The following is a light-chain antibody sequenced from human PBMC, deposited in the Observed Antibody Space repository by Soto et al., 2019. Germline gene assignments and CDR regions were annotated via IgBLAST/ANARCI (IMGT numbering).Light chain of an antibody. CDR2: EVS. Sequence: QSALTQPPSASGSPGQSVTISCTGTSSDVGGYNYVSWYQQHPGKAPKLMIYEVSKRPSGVPDRFSGSKSGNTASLTVSGLQAEDEADYYCSSYAVSFSLDVVFGGGTQLTVL. CDR3: SSYAVSFSLDVV. V-gene: IGLV2-8*01. J-gene: IGLJ2*01. CDR1: SSDVGGYNY.